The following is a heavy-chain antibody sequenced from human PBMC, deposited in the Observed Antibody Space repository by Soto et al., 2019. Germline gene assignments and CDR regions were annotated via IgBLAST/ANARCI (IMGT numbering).Heavy chain of an antibody. J-gene: IGHJ2*01. CDR2: IRGSGGST. D-gene: IGHD4-17*01. CDR1: GFTFSSYA. V-gene: IGHV3-23*01. CDR3: AKDYGDYMNWYFDL. Sequence: EVQLLESGGGLVQPGGSLRLSCAASGFTFSSYAMSWVRQAPGKGLEWVSAIRGSGGSTYYADSVKGRFTISRDNSKNTVYLQMNSLRAEDTAVYYCAKDYGDYMNWYFDLWGRGTLVTVSS.